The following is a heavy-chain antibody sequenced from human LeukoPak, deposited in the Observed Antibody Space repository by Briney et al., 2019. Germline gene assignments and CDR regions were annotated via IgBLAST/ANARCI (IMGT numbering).Heavy chain of an antibody. CDR3: ARLAPDDSSSWDYFDY. D-gene: IGHD6-13*01. CDR1: GYSISSGYY. Sequence: SETLSLTCTVSGYSISSGYYCGWIRQPPGKGLEWIGGIHHSGSTYYNSSLKSRVTISVDTSKNQFSLKLSSVTAADTAVYYCARLAPDDSSSWDYFDYWGQGTLVTVSS. V-gene: IGHV4-38-2*02. J-gene: IGHJ4*02. CDR2: IHHSGST.